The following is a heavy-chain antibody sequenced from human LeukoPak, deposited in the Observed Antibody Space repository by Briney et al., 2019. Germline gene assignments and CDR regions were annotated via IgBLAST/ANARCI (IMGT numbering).Heavy chain of an antibody. CDR1: GYSISSGYY. CDR3: ARRSITMIVVEGYFDY. Sequence: PSETLSLTCAVSGYSISSGYYWGWIRQPPGKWLEWIGSIYHSGSTYYNPSLKSRVTISVDTSKNQFSLKLSSVTAADTAVYYCARRSITMIVVEGYFDYWGQGTLVTVSS. D-gene: IGHD3-22*01. J-gene: IGHJ4*02. V-gene: IGHV4-38-2*01. CDR2: IYHSGST.